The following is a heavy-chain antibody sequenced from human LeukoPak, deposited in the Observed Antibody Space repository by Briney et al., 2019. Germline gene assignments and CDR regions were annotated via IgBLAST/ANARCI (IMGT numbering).Heavy chain of an antibody. D-gene: IGHD6-13*01. CDR1: GGSISSYY. CDR3: ARHWETSSWYVDY. CDR2: LYYRGST. V-gene: IGHV4-59*08. J-gene: IGHJ4*02. Sequence: PSETLSLICTVCGGSISSYYWSWIRHPRGKGLEWIGYLYYRGSTHYNPSLKSRVTISLDTSKNQLSLKVSSVTAADTAVYYCARHWETSSWYVDYWGQGTLVTVSS.